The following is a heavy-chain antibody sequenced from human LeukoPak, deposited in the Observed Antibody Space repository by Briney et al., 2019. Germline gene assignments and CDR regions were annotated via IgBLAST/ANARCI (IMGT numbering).Heavy chain of an antibody. J-gene: IGHJ4*02. V-gene: IGHV4-61*02. CDR1: GGSISSGSYY. CDR3: AREYSSSWYDFDY. CDR2: IYTSGST. Sequence: SETLSLTCTVSGGSISSGSYYWSWIRQPAGKGLEWIGRIYTSGSTNYNPSLKSRVTISVDTSKNQFSLKLSSVTAADTAVYYCAREYSSSWYDFDYWGQGTLVTVSS. D-gene: IGHD6-13*01.